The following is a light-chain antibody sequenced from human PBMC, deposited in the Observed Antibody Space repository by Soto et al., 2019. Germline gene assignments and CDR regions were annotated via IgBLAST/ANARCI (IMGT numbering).Light chain of an antibody. CDR2: GAS. CDR3: QQRSNWPPT. J-gene: IGKJ1*01. V-gene: IGKV3D-20*02. Sequence: EIVLSQSPGTLSWSPGERATLSCRASQSVSISYLAWYQQKPGQAPRLLIYGASSRATGIPDRFSGSGSGTDFTLTISRLEPEDFAVYYCQQRSNWPPTFGQGTKVDNK. CDR1: QSVSISY.